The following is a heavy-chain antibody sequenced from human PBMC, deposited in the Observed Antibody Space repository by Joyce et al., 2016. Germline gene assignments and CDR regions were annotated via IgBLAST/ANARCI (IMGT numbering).Heavy chain of an antibody. CDR2: ISYSGIA. CDR3: ARDRNEGYCTSARCYYYYYYGMDV. J-gene: IGHJ6*02. V-gene: IGHV4-59*01. CDR1: GGSINTYY. D-gene: IGHD2-2*01. Sequence: QVQLQESGPGLVKPSETLSLTCTVSGGSINTYYWSWIRQPPGKGLEWIGFISYSGIAYYAPSLKSRVTISVDTAKNQISLKVTSVTAADTAVYYCARDRNEGYCTSARCYYYYYYGMDVWGQGTTVTVSS.